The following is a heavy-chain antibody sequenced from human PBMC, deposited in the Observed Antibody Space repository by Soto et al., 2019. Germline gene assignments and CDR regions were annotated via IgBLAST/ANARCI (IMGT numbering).Heavy chain of an antibody. CDR2: ISGSGGST. Sequence: GGSLRLSCAASGFSFSSYAMNWVRQAPGKGLEWVSVISGSGGSTYYADSVKGRFTISRDNSKNTLYLQMNSLRAEDTAVYYCAKDPGEDTYWFDYWGQGTLVTVSS. D-gene: IGHD2-8*02. V-gene: IGHV3-23*01. CDR1: GFSFSSYA. CDR3: AKDPGEDTYWFDY. J-gene: IGHJ4*02.